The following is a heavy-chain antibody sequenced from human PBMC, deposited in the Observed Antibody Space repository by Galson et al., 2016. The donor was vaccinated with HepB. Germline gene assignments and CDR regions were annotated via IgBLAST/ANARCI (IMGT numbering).Heavy chain of an antibody. J-gene: IGHJ5*01. Sequence: SLRLSCAGSGFIVSSHYMNRVRQPPGKGLEWVAIIYSGGATYYADSVKGRFTISRDNPKNTLYLQMNSLRAEDTAVDYLSRDPGRIAAAGHFDSWGQGTLVTVSS. D-gene: IGHD6-13*01. CDR2: IYSGGAT. V-gene: IGHV3-53*01. CDR1: GFIVSSHY. CDR3: SRDPGRIAAAGHFDS.